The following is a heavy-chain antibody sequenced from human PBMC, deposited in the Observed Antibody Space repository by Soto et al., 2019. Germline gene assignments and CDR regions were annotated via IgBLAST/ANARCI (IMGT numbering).Heavy chain of an antibody. Sequence: VQLVQSGAEVKKPGSSVQVSCKASGCTFSSYAISWVRQAPGQGLEWMGGIIPIFDTADYSQKFQGRVTITADESTKKAYMERSSLRSEDTAVYYCAGQSIGVHVYYYRMDVLGQGTTVIVSS. D-gene: IGHD2-15*01. CDR1: GCTFSSYA. V-gene: IGHV1-69*12. J-gene: IGHJ6*02. CDR3: AGQSIGVHVYYYRMDV. CDR2: IIPIFDTA.